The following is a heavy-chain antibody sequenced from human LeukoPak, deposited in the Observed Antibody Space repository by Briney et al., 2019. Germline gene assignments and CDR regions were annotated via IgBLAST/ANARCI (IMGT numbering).Heavy chain of an antibody. J-gene: IGHJ4*02. Sequence: PSETLSLTCAVSGYSISNAYYWGWIRQPPVKGLEGIASMYHSGSTYYNPSLKSRVTISVDTSKNQFSLKLNSVTAADTAVYYCVRHPRYSTGWAIDYWGQGTLVTVSS. CDR2: MYHSGST. D-gene: IGHD6-19*01. CDR1: GYSISNAYY. CDR3: VRHPRYSTGWAIDY. V-gene: IGHV4-38-2*01.